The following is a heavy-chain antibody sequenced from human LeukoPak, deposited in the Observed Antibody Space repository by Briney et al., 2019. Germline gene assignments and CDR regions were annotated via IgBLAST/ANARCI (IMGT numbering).Heavy chain of an antibody. CDR2: IYHSGST. V-gene: IGHV4-38-2*02. J-gene: IGHJ4*02. D-gene: IGHD1-26*01. CDR3: ARVIVGATTPFDY. CDR1: GYSISSGYY. Sequence: SETLSLTCTVSGYSISSGYYWGWIRQPPGKGLEWIGSIYHSGSTYYNPSLKSRVTISVDTSKNQFSLKLSSVTAADTAVYYCARVIVGATTPFDYWGQGTLVTVSS.